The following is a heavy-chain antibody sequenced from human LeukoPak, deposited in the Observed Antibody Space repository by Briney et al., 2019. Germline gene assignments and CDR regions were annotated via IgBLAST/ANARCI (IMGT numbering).Heavy chain of an antibody. CDR3: ARDPVTRVRSTAMGWFDP. CDR1: GFTFSSYW. J-gene: IGHJ5*02. V-gene: IGHV3-7*01. Sequence: QAGGSLRLSCAASGFTFSSYWMSWVRQAPGKGLEWVANIKQDGSEKYYVDSVKGRFTISRDNAKNSLYLQMNSLRAEDTAVYYCARDPVTRVRSTAMGWFDPWGQGTLVTVSS. D-gene: IGHD5-18*01. CDR2: IKQDGSEK.